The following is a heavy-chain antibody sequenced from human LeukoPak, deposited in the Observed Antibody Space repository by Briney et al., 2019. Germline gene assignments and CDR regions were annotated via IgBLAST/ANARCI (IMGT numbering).Heavy chain of an antibody. CDR2: IYYSGST. V-gene: IGHV4-30-4*07. CDR3: ANGGVTVYSSSWYGNSEDHDAFDI. D-gene: IGHD6-13*01. CDR1: GGSISSGGYS. Sequence: SQTLSLTCAVSGGSISSGGYSWSWIRQPPGKGLEWIGYIYYSGSTYYSPSLKSRVTISVDTSKNQFSLKLSSVTAADTAVYYCANGGVTVYSSSWYGNSEDHDAFDIWGQGTMVTVSS. J-gene: IGHJ3*02.